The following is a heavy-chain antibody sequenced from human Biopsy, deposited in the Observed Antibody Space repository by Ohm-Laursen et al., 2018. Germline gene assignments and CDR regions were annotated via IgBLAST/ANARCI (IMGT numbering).Heavy chain of an antibody. CDR2: DYHSGTT. D-gene: IGHD5-24*01. V-gene: IGHV4-39*01. CDR3: ARHDGNGPFALDS. J-gene: IGHJ4*02. Sequence: GTLSLTCTVSGGSISSGSNYWAWIRQPPGKGLEWIGSDYHSGTTYYSPSLKSRVTISVDTSKNQLSLKVTFVTAADTAAYYCARHDGNGPFALDSWGQGTLVTVSS. CDR1: GGSISSGSNY.